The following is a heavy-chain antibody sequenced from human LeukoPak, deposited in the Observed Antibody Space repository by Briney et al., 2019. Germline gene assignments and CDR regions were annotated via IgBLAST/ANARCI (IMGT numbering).Heavy chain of an antibody. CDR3: ARDPGILSYDY. Sequence: GGSLRLSCAASGFTFSSYSMNWVRQAPGKGLEWVSSISSSSSYIYYADSVKGRFTITRDNAKNSLYLQMNSLRAEDTAVYYCARDPGILSYDYWGQGTLVTVSS. V-gene: IGHV3-21*01. J-gene: IGHJ4*02. CDR1: GFTFSSYS. D-gene: IGHD2-15*01. CDR2: ISSSSSYI.